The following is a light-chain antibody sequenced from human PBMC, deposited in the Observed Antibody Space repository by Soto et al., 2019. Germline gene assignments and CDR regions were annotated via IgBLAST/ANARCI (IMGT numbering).Light chain of an antibody. J-gene: IGKJ4*01. CDR3: QQLNSYAPRLI. Sequence: DIQLTQSPSFLSASVVDRVTITCRASQGISSDLAWYQQKPRKAPEVLIFGASTSQSGVPARFRGSGSGADFTLTITSLQPEDLATYYCQQLNSYAPRLIFGGGTKVDIK. V-gene: IGKV1-9*01. CDR1: QGISSD. CDR2: GAS.